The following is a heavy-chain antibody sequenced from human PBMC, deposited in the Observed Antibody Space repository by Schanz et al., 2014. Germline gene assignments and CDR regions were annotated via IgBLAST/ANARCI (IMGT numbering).Heavy chain of an antibody. J-gene: IGHJ3*02. CDR2: ISSSSSTI. D-gene: IGHD3-10*01. Sequence: EVQLVESGGGLIQPGGSLRLSCAVSGFTVNTNYMSWVRQAPGKGLEWVSYISSSSSTIYYADSVKGRFTISRDNAKNSLYLQMNSLRAEDTGVYYCARGIITMVRGGDVGAFDIWGQGTMVTVSS. CDR1: GFTVNTNY. CDR3: ARGIITMVRGGDVGAFDI. V-gene: IGHV3-48*01.